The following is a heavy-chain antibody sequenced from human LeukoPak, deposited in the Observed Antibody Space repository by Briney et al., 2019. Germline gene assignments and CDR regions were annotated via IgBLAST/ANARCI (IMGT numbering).Heavy chain of an antibody. CDR3: ARVLKEYDFWSGYPTRRFDP. CDR2: MNPNSGNT. V-gene: IGHV1-8*03. D-gene: IGHD3-3*01. CDR1: GYTFTSYD. J-gene: IGHJ5*02. Sequence: ASVKVSCKASGYTFTSYDINWVRQATGQGLEWMGWMNPNSGNTGYAQKFQGRVTITRNTSISTAYMELSSLRSEDTAVYYCARVLKEYDFWSGYPTRRFDPWGQGTLVTVSS.